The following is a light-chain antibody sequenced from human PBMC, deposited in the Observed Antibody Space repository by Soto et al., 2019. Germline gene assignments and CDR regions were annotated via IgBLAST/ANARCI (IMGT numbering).Light chain of an antibody. CDR2: LNSDGSH. CDR3: QTWGTGIQV. Sequence: QLVLTQSPSASASLGASVKLTCTLSSGHSSYAIAWHQQQPEKGPRYLMKLNSDGSHNKGDGIPDRFSGSSSGAERYLTISSLQCEDEADYYCQTWGTGIQVFGGGTKLTVL. CDR1: SGHSSYA. J-gene: IGLJ2*01. V-gene: IGLV4-69*01.